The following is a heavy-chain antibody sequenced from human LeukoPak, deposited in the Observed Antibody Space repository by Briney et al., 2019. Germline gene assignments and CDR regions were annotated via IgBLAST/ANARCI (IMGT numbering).Heavy chain of an antibody. CDR2: IYYSGST. CDR3: ARHLTPPYGMDV. Sequence: SETLSLTCTVSGGSISSYYWSWIRQPPGKGLEWIGYIYYSGSTNYNPSLKSRVTISVDTSKNQFSLKLSSVTAADTAVYHCARHLTPPYGMDVWGQGTTVTVSS. J-gene: IGHJ6*02. V-gene: IGHV4-59*08. CDR1: GGSISSYY. D-gene: IGHD1-14*01.